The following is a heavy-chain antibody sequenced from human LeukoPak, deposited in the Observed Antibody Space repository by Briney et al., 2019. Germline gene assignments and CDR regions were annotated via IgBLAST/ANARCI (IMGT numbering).Heavy chain of an antibody. V-gene: IGHV4-59*01. J-gene: IGHJ4*02. CDR3: ASSPEDSGPYYFDY. CDR1: GGSISSYY. Sequence: PSETLSLTCTVSGGSISSYYWSWIRQPPGKGLEWIGYIYYSGSTNYNPSLKSRVTISVGTSKNQFSLKLSSVTAADTAVYYCASSPEDSGPYYFDYWGQGTLVTVSS. D-gene: IGHD5-12*01. CDR2: IYYSGST.